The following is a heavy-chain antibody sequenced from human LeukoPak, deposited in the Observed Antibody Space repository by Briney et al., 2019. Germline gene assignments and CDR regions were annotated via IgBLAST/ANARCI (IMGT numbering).Heavy chain of an antibody. CDR2: INPNSGGT. V-gene: IGHV1-2*02. CDR1: GYTFTGYY. Sequence: ASVKVSCKASGYTFTGYYMHWVRQAPGQGLEWMGWINPNSGGTNYAQKFQGRVTMTRDTSISTAYMEPSRLRSDDTAVYYCARDTDLWFGSIDYWGQGTLVTVSS. J-gene: IGHJ4*02. D-gene: IGHD3-10*01. CDR3: ARDTDLWFGSIDY.